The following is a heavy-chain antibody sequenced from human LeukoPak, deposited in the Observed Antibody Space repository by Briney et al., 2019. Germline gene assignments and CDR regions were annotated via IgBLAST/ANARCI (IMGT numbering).Heavy chain of an antibody. D-gene: IGHD5-12*01. CDR2: IYSGGRT. CDR1: GGSISSYY. J-gene: IGHJ4*02. CDR3: ARGWDSGNDWEMGLDY. Sequence: ETLSLTCTVSGGSISSYYWSWVRQAPGKGLEWVSVIYSGGRTYYADSVKGRFTISRDISENRLYLQMNGLRVEDTAVYYCARGWDSGNDWEMGLDYLGQGTLVTVSS. V-gene: IGHV3-66*01.